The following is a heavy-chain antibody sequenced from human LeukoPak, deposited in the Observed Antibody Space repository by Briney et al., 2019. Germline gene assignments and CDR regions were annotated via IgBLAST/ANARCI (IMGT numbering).Heavy chain of an antibody. V-gene: IGHV3-15*01. CDR2: IKSKTDGGTT. D-gene: IGHD6-13*01. CDR3: TPSLIAAAGDY. CDR1: GFTFSNAW. J-gene: IGHJ4*02. Sequence: GGTLRLSCAASGFTFSNAWMSWVRQAPGKGLEWVGRIKSKTDGGTTDYAAPVKGRFTISRDDSKNTLYLQMNSLKTEDTAVYYCTPSLIAAAGDYWGQGTLVTVSS.